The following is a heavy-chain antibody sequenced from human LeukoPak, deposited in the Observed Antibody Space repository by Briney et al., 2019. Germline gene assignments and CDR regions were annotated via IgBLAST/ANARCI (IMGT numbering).Heavy chain of an antibody. V-gene: IGHV3-48*01. CDR1: GFTLSGNS. CDR2: ISSSGSTI. D-gene: IGHD5-12*01. CDR3: VRDPYEAY. J-gene: IGHJ4*02. Sequence: GGSLRLPCAASGFTLSGNSMNWLRQAPGKGLEWVSYISSSGSTIYYADSVKGRFTISRDNAKNSLFLQMNSLRAEDTAVYYCVRDPYEAYWGQGTLVTVSS.